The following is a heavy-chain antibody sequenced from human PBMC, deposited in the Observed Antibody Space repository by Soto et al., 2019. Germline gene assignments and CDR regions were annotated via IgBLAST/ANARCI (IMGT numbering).Heavy chain of an antibody. J-gene: IGHJ4*02. CDR3: ARDADIVATTVGPCDY. CDR1: GFTFSSYG. V-gene: IGHV3-33*01. CDR2: IWFDGSNK. Sequence: GGSLRLSCAASGFTFSSYGMHWVRQAPGKGLEWVAVIWFDGSNKNYAETVKGRFTISSDNSKNTLYLQMNSLRAEDTAVYHCARDADIVATTVGPCDYWGQGTLVTVSS. D-gene: IGHD5-12*01.